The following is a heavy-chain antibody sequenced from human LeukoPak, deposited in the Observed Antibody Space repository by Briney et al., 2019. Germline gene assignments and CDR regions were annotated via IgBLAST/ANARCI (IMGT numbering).Heavy chain of an antibody. J-gene: IGHJ4*02. CDR1: GFTFSSYA. CDR3: AREEYSYGFDY. Sequence: PGGSLRLSCAASGFTFSSYAMHWVRQAPGKGLEWVAVISYDGSNKYYADSVKGRFTISRDNSKNTLYLQMNSLRAEDTAVYYCAREEYSYGFDYWGQGTLVTVSS. CDR2: ISYDGSNK. D-gene: IGHD5-18*01. V-gene: IGHV3-30*04.